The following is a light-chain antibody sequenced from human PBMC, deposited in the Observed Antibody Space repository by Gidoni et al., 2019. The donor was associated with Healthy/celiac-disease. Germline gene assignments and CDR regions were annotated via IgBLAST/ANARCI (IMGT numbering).Light chain of an antibody. V-gene: IGKV1-6*01. Sequence: IQMTQSPSSLSASVGDRFTITCRASQGIRNALGWYQQKPGKAPKLLIYAASSLQSGVPSRFSGSGSGTDFTLTISSLQPEDFATYYCLQDYNYPWTFGQGTKVEIK. J-gene: IGKJ1*01. CDR2: AAS. CDR3: LQDYNYPWT. CDR1: QGIRNA.